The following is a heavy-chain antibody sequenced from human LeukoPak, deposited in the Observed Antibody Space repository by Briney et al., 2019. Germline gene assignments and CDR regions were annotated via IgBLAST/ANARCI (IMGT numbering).Heavy chain of an antibody. Sequence: GGSLRLSCAASGFTFSSYEMNWVRQAPGKGLEWVSSISSSGSDRYYADSVKGRFTISRDNAKHSLYLQMNSLRAEDTAVYYCARVAAAGYWYFDLWGRGTLVTVSS. CDR2: ISSSGSDR. CDR3: ARVAAAGYWYFDL. V-gene: IGHV3-21*01. J-gene: IGHJ2*01. CDR1: GFTFSSYE. D-gene: IGHD6-13*01.